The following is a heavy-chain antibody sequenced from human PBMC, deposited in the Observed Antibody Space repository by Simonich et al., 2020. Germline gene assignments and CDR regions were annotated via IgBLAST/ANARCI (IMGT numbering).Heavy chain of an antibody. D-gene: IGHD3-10*01. CDR2: ISSSSSYI. J-gene: IGHJ4*02. Sequence: GGGLVKPGGSLRLSCAASGFTFSSYSMNWVRRAPGKGLEWVSSISSSSSYIYYADSVKGRFTISRDNAKNSLYLQMNSLRAEDTAVYYCARDTSYYGSGSYYFDYGGQGTLVTVSS. CDR3: ARDTSYYGSGSYYFDY. V-gene: IGHV3-21*01. CDR1: GFTFSSYS.